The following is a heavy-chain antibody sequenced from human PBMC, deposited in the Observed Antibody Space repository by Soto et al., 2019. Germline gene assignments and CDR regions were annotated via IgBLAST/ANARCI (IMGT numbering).Heavy chain of an antibody. Sequence: ASVKVSCKASGYTFTSYGISWVRQAPGQGLEWMGWISAYNGNTNYAQKLQGRVTMTTDPFTSTAYMELRTLRSDDTAVYYCARDGQYYGSSGYYPDAFDSGGEGTRITVAS. J-gene: IGHJ3*02. D-gene: IGHD3-22*01. CDR3: ARDGQYYGSSGYYPDAFDS. CDR1: GYTFTSYG. V-gene: IGHV1-18*04. CDR2: ISAYNGNT.